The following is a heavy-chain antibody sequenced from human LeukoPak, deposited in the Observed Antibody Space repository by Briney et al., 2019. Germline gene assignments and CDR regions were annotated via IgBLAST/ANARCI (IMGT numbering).Heavy chain of an antibody. V-gene: IGHV3-53*01. D-gene: IGHD2-15*01. J-gene: IGHJ3*02. CDR1: GSIVSSNY. CDR2: IYSGGST. Sequence: GGSLRLSCAASGSIVSSNYMSWVRQAPGKGLEWVSVIYSGGSTYYADSVKGRFTISRDNSKNTLYLQMNSLRAEDTAVYYCARDRYCSGGSCYPDAFDIWGQGTMVTVSS. CDR3: ARDRYCSGGSCYPDAFDI.